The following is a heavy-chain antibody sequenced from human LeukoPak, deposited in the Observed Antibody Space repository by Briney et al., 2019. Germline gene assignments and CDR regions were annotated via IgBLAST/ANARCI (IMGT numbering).Heavy chain of an antibody. CDR1: GFTFSSYS. V-gene: IGHV3-21*01. CDR3: ARDSTTYYDFWSGYNYDYFDY. J-gene: IGHJ4*02. D-gene: IGHD3-3*01. CDR2: ISSGSSYI. Sequence: GGSLRLSCAASGFTFSSYSMNWVRQAPGKGLEWVSSISSGSSYIYYADSVKGRFTISRDNAKNSLYLQMNSLRAEDTAVYYCARDSTTYYDFWSGYNYDYFDYWGQGTLVTVSS.